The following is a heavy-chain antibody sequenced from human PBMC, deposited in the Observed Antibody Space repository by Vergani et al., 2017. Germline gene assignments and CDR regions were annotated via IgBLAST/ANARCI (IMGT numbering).Heavy chain of an antibody. CDR2: IYYSGST. Sequence: QVQLQESGPGLVKPSETLSLTCTVSGGSISSYYWSWIRQPPGKGLEWIGYIYYSGSTNYNPSLKSRVTISVATSKNQFSLKLSSVTAADTAVYYCASSTSMIVVAPFDYWGQGTLVTVSS. CDR1: GGSISSYY. V-gene: IGHV4-59*01. J-gene: IGHJ4*02. D-gene: IGHD3-22*01. CDR3: ASSTSMIVVAPFDY.